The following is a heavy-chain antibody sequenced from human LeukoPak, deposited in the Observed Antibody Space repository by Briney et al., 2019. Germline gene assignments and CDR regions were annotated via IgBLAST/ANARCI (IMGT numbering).Heavy chain of an antibody. CDR3: ATSSGIAVAGMSFDY. CDR1: GGPFSNYT. V-gene: IGHV1-69*05. D-gene: IGHD6-13*01. CDR2: IIPIFGTA. J-gene: IGHJ4*02. Sequence: SVKVSCKASGGPFSNYTISWVRQAPGQGLEWMGGIIPIFGTANFAQKFQGRVTITTDESTSTAYMELSSLRSEDTAVYYCATSSGIAVAGMSFDYWGQGTLVTVSS.